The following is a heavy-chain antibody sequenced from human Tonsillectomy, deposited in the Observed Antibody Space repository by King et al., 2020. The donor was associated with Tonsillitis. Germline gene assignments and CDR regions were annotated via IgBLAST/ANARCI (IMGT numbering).Heavy chain of an antibody. V-gene: IGHV2-5*02. CDR3: AHERLLDAEGGFDY. CDR2: IYWDDDK. D-gene: IGHD2-15*01. Sequence: QFTLKESGPTLVKPKQTLTLTCTFSGFSLNTTAVGVGWIRQPPGKALEWLALIYWDDDKHYIPSLKRRPTITKNTPKSQVVLTMTNMDPVDTATYYCAHERLLDAEGGFDYWGQGTLVTVSS. CDR1: GFSLNTTAVG. J-gene: IGHJ4*02.